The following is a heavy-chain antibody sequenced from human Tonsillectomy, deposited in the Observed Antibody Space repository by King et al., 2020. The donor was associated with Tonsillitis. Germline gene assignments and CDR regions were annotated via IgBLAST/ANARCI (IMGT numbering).Heavy chain of an antibody. J-gene: IGHJ4*02. CDR3: AKGGDYYYGSGRDCYFEY. V-gene: IGHV3-23*04. CDR2: ISGSGGST. CDR1: EFTFRNYA. D-gene: IGHD3-10*01. Sequence: VQLVESGGGLVQPGGSLRLSCAASEFTFRNYAMSWVRQAPGKGLEWVSGISGSGGSTYYADSVKGRFTISRDNSKDTLYLQMDSLRAEDTAVYYCAKGGDYYYGSGRDCYFEYWGQGTLVTVSS.